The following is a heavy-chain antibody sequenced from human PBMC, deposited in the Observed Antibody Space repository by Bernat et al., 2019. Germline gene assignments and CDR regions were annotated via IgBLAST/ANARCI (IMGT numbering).Heavy chain of an antibody. Sequence: QLQLQESGPGLVKPSETLSLTCTVSGGSISSSNYYWGWIRQPPGKGLEWIGYIYYSGSTYYNPSLKSRVTISVDTSKNQFSLKLSSVTAADTAVYYCARRNVVVTALYFDYWGQGTLVTVSS. CDR2: IYYSGST. J-gene: IGHJ4*02. D-gene: IGHD2-21*02. CDR1: GGSISSSNYY. V-gene: IGHV4-30-4*01. CDR3: ARRNVVVTALYFDY.